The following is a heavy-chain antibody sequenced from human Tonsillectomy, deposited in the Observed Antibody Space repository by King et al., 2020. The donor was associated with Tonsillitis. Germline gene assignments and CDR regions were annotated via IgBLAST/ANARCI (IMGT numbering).Heavy chain of an antibody. CDR1: GFTFSSYA. CDR3: ANAYSSSWYKYFQH. D-gene: IGHD6-13*01. CDR2: ISGGGGST. V-gene: IGHV3-23*04. J-gene: IGHJ1*01. Sequence: VQLVESGGGLVQPGGSLRLSCAASGFTFSSYAMNWVRQAPGKGLEWVSAISGGGGSTYYAGSVKGRFTISRDNSKYTLYLQMNSLRAEDTAVYYCANAYSSSWYKYFQHWGQGTLVTVSS.